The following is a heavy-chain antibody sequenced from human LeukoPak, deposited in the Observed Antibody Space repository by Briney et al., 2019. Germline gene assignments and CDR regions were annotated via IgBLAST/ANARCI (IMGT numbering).Heavy chain of an antibody. CDR1: GGSISSYY. J-gene: IGHJ3*02. D-gene: IGHD2-21*02. Sequence: SETLSLTCTVSGGSISSYYWSWIRQPPGKGLEWIGYIYYSGSTNYNPSLKSRVTISVDTSKNQFSLKLSSVTAADTAVYYCARVPIVVVTAIRGPHAFDIWGQGTMVTVSS. V-gene: IGHV4-59*12. CDR2: IYYSGST. CDR3: ARVPIVVVTAIRGPHAFDI.